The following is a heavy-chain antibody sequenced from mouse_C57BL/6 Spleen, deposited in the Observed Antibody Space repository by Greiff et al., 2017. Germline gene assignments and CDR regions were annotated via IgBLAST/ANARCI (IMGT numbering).Heavy chain of an antibody. J-gene: IGHJ3*01. CDR1: GYTFTSSW. V-gene: IGHV1-64*01. CDR3: AYSSGYEAWFAY. CDR2: IHPNSCST. D-gene: IGHD3-2*02. Sequence: QVQLQQPGAELVKPGASVKLSCKASGYTFTSSWMHWVKQRPGQGLEWIGMIHPNSCSTNYHETFKSKATLTVDKSSSPAYMQLSSLTSEDSAVYYGAYSSGYEAWFAYWGQGTLVTVSA.